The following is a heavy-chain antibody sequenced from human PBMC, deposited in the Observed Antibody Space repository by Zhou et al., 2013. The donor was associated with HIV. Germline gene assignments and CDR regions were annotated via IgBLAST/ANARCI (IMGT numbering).Heavy chain of an antibody. D-gene: IGHD3-10*01. CDR3: ARGSGNSSGSARAPYYFDS. Sequence: QVQLVQSGAEVKKPGSSVKVSCKASGGAFSSYAIIWVRQAPGQGLEYVGGIIPSGKVNYAQKFQGAVTITADESTNTAYMELSRLRSEDTAVYFCARGSGNSSGSARAPYYFDSWGRGTQVTVSS. J-gene: IGHJ4*02. V-gene: IGHV1-69*12. CDR2: IIPSGKV. CDR1: GGAFSSYA.